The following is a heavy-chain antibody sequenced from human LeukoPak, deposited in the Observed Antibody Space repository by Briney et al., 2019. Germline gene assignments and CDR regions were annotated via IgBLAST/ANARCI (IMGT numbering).Heavy chain of an antibody. Sequence: GGSLRLSCAASGFTFSSYWMHWVRQAPGKGLVWVSRINSDGSSTSYADSVKGRFTISKDNARNTLYLQMNSLRAEDTAVYYCARAPGYCSSTSCTYYYGMDVWGQGTTVTVSS. CDR2: INSDGSST. CDR3: ARAPGYCSSTSCTYYYGMDV. D-gene: IGHD2-2*01. CDR1: GFTFSSYW. J-gene: IGHJ6*02. V-gene: IGHV3-74*01.